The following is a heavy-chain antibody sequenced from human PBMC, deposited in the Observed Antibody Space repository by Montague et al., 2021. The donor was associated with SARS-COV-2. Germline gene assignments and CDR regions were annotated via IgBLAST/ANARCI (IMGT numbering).Heavy chain of an antibody. CDR2: VYASGST. D-gene: IGHD3-16*01. Sequence: SETLSLTCTLSGASITSSCWSWVRLRAGPGLEWIGLVYASGSTNSSPSLKSRVRLSIDNPKSQFSLKLESRTAADTAVYSCVSDGGNWYYLDDWGQGALVTVSS. V-gene: IGHV4-4*07. CDR3: VSDGGNWYYLDD. CDR1: GASITSSC. J-gene: IGHJ4*02.